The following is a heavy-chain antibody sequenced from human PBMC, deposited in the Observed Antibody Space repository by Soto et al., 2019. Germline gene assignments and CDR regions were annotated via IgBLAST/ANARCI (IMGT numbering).Heavy chain of an antibody. CDR3: AKDQRYTYYYDSSGYYLFDY. D-gene: IGHD3-22*01. CDR1: GFTFSSYG. V-gene: IGHV3-30*18. Sequence: QVQLVESGGGVVQPGRSLRLSCAASGFTFSSYGMHWVRQAPGKGLEWVAVISYDGSNKYYAGSVKGRFTISRDNSKNTLYLQMNSLRAEDTAVYYCAKDQRYTYYYDSSGYYLFDYWGQGTLVTVSS. J-gene: IGHJ4*02. CDR2: ISYDGSNK.